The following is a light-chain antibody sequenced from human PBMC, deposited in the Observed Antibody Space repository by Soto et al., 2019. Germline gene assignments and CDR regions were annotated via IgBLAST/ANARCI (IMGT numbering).Light chain of an antibody. CDR3: QQYNNWPPYT. CDR1: QSVAIN. CDR2: GAS. V-gene: IGKV3-15*01. J-gene: IGKJ2*01. Sequence: ETVMTQSPVTLSVSPGERATLSCRASQSVAINLAWYQQRPGQAPRLLIYGASTRATGIPARFSGSGSGTEVTLTISSLQSEDFAVYYCQQYNNWPPYTFGQGTKLEIK.